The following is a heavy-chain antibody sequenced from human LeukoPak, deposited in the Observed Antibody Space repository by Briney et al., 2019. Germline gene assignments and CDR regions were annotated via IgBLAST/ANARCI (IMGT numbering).Heavy chain of an antibody. J-gene: IGHJ4*02. Sequence: PGGSLRLSCAASGFAISNYWMHWIRQGPGKGLVWVSRTNSDGSSTSYADSVKGRFTMSRDTANNTLYLQMNSLRADDTAVYYCVRGAPFDYWGQRTLVTVSS. CDR3: VRGAPFDY. CDR2: TNSDGSST. V-gene: IGHV3-74*01. CDR1: GFAISNYW.